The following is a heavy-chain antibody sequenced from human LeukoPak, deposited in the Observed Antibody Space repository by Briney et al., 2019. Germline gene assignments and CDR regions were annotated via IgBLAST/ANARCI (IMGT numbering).Heavy chain of an antibody. CDR2: ISGSGGST. D-gene: IGHD6-19*01. J-gene: IGHJ4*02. V-gene: IGHV3-23*01. Sequence: GGSLRLSCAASGFTFSSYVMSWVRQAPGRGLAWVSGISGSGGSTKYADSVKGRFTISRDNSKNTLYLQMNSLRAEDTAVYYCARAHPSSGWYAFFDYWGQGTLVTVSS. CDR1: GFTFSSYV. CDR3: ARAHPSSGWYAFFDY.